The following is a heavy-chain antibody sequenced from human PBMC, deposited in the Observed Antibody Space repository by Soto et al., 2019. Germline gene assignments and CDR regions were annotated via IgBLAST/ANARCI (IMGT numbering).Heavy chain of an antibody. J-gene: IGHJ4*02. CDR2: IYYTGTT. D-gene: IGHD6-19*01. V-gene: IGHV4-59*04. CDR1: GSPISSYY. CDR3: TRQWVDFRLTNY. Sequence: SETLSLTCSVSGSPISSYYWGWFRLPPGQGLQWVGYIYYTGTTSYNPSLKGRVTVSLDTSKKQFSLKLRSVTAADTAVYYCTRQWVDFRLTNYWGPGTLVTVSS.